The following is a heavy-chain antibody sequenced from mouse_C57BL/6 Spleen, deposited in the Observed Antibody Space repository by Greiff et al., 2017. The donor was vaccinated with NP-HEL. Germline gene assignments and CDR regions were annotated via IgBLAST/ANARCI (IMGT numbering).Heavy chain of an antibody. CDR2: IDPNSGGT. CDR3: AREELLRYRYWYFDV. D-gene: IGHD1-1*01. Sequence: QVQLQQSGAELVKPGASVKLSCKASGYTFTSYWMHWVKQRPGRGLEWIGRIDPNSGGTKYNEKFKSKATLTVDKPSSTAYMQLSSLTSEDSAVYYCAREELLRYRYWYFDVWGTGTTVTVSS. CDR1: GYTFTSYW. V-gene: IGHV1-72*01. J-gene: IGHJ1*03.